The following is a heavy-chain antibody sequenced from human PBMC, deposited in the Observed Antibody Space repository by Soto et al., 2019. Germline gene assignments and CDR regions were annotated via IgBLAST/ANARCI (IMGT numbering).Heavy chain of an antibody. J-gene: IGHJ5*02. Sequence: SETLSLTCTVSGGSISSSSYYWGWIRQPPGKGLEWIGSIYYSGSTYYNPSLKSRVTISVDTSKNQFSLKLSSVTAADTAVYYCERHRRIAAAGTDWVLDPWGQGTLVTVSS. D-gene: IGHD6-13*01. CDR1: GGSISSSSYY. CDR2: IYYSGST. V-gene: IGHV4-39*01. CDR3: ERHRRIAAAGTDWVLDP.